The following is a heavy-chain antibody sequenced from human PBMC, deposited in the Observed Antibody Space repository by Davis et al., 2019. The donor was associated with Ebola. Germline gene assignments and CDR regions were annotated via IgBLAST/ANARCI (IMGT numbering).Heavy chain of an antibody. V-gene: IGHV3-74*01. J-gene: IGHJ6*02. D-gene: IGHD2-2*02. CDR2: INSDGSST. Sequence: GESLKISCAASGFTFSSYAMNWVRQAPGKGLVWVSRINSDGSSTKYADSVKGRFTISRDNAQNTLYLQMNSLRAEDTAVYYCVRGPAATPSLYYYYGMDVWGQGTTVTVSS. CDR3: VRGPAATPSLYYYYGMDV. CDR1: GFTFSSYA.